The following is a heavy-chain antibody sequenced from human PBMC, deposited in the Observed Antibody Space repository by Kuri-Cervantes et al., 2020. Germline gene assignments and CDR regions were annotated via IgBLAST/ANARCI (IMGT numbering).Heavy chain of an antibody. CDR3: ARDLPGDLWFGELLNAFDI. D-gene: IGHD3-10*01. V-gene: IGHV3-74*01. CDR2: INSDGSST. Sequence: ETLSLTCAASGFTFSSYWMHWVRQAPGKGLVWVSRINSDGSSTSYADSVKGRFTISRDNAKNTLYLQMNSLRDEDTAVYYCARDLPGDLWFGELLNAFDIWGQGTMVTVSS. J-gene: IGHJ3*02. CDR1: GFTFSSYW.